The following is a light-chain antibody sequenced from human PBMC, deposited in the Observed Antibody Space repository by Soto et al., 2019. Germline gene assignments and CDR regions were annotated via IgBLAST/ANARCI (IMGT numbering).Light chain of an antibody. V-gene: IGKV1-17*01. CDR1: QVITND. Sequence: IQITQSPSSLSASVGDRVTITCRASQVITNDLGWYQQKPGKAPRRLIYAASSLQSGVPSRFSGSGSGTEFTLTISSLQPDDVATYYCQQYNTFWTFGQGTKVDIK. CDR3: QQYNTFWT. J-gene: IGKJ1*01. CDR2: AAS.